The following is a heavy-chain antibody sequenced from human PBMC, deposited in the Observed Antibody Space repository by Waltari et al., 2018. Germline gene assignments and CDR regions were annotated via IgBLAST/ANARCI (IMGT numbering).Heavy chain of an antibody. Sequence: EVQLLESGGGLVQPGGSLRLSCAASGFTFSSYAMSWVRQAPGKGLEWVSAISGSGGSTYYADSVKGRFTISRDNSKNTLYLQMNSLRAEDTAVYYCAREVKAAAGTHGRFDYWGQGTLVTVSS. CDR1: GFTFSSYA. D-gene: IGHD6-13*01. J-gene: IGHJ4*02. V-gene: IGHV3-23*01. CDR3: AREVKAAAGTHGRFDY. CDR2: ISGSGGST.